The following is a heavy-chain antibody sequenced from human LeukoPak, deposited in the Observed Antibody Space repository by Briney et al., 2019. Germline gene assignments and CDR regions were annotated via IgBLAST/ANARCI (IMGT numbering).Heavy chain of an antibody. CDR3: ARVSYRYSYYFDY. CDR2: IYYSGST. V-gene: IGHV4-31*03. J-gene: IGHJ4*02. CDR1: GGSISSGGYY. D-gene: IGHD2-15*01. Sequence: PSETLSLTCTVSGGSISSGGYYWSWIRQHPGKGLEWIGYIYYSGSTYYNPSFKSRVTISVDTSKNQFSLKLSSVTAADTAVYYCARVSYRYSYYFDYWGQGTLVIVSS.